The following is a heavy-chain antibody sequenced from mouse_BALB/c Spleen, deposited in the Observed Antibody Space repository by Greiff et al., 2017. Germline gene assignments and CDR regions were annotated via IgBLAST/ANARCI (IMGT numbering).Heavy chain of an antibody. CDR1: GYSITSGYY. J-gene: IGHJ3*01. D-gene: IGHD1-1*01. V-gene: IGHV3-6*02. CDR2: ISYDGSN. CDR3: AREDDYYGSSHGGFAY. Sequence: EVHLVESGPGLVKPSQSLSLTCSVTGYSITSGYYWNWIRQFPGNKLEWMGYISYDGSNNYNPSLKNRISITRDTSKNQFFLKLNSVTTEDTATYYCAREDDYYGSSHGGFAYWGQGTLVTVSA.